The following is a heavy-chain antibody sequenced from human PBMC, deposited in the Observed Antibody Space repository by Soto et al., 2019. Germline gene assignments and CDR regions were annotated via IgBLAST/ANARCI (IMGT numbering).Heavy chain of an antibody. D-gene: IGHD1-1*01. V-gene: IGHV3-30*18. J-gene: IGHJ6*02. CDR1: GFIFANYC. CDR3: AKARGANNWANYYGLDV. CDR2: ITYEGSNK. Sequence: QEQLVESGGGVVQPGRSLRLSCAASGFIFANYCMHWVRQAPGKGLEWVALITYEGSNKYYADAVKGRFTISRDNAKNMVSLQMDSLRAEDTAVYYCAKARGANNWANYYGLDVWGQGTTVTVSS.